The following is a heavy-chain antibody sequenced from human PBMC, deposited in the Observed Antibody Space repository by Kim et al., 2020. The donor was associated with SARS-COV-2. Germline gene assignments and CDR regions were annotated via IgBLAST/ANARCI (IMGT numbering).Heavy chain of an antibody. Sequence: GGSLRLSCAASGFTFSTYPMLWVRQAPGKGLEWVAVISDDGSATYYADSVKGRFTISRDNSKNTLYLQMNTLRADDTTVYYCARASLVGPTYWFDPWGQGTLGTVSS. CDR3: ARASLVGPTYWFDP. V-gene: IGHV3-30*04. CDR2: ISDDGSAT. J-gene: IGHJ5*02. CDR1: GFTFSTYP. D-gene: IGHD1-26*01.